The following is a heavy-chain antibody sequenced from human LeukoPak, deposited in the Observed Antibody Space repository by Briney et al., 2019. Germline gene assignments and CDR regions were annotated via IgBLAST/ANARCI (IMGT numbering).Heavy chain of an antibody. CDR2: ITHSGST. CDR1: GGSFSGYY. Sequence: MPSETLSLTCAVYGGSFSGYYWSWIRQPPGKGLEWIGEITHSGSTTYSPSLKSRVTISIDTSKSQFSLNLSSVTATDTAIYYCARHTWTGTTYYYYYMDVWSKGTTVTVSS. J-gene: IGHJ6*03. CDR3: ARHTWTGTTYYYYYMDV. D-gene: IGHD1-7*01. V-gene: IGHV4-34*01.